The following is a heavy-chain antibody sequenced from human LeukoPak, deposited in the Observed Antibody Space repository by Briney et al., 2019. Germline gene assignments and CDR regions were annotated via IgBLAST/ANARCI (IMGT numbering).Heavy chain of an antibody. J-gene: IGHJ6*03. V-gene: IGHV4-34*01. CDR1: GVSFSGYY. CDR3: ARRVVTATPARYYYYMDV. CDR2: INHSGST. Sequence: PSETLSLTCAVYGVSFSGYYWSWIRQPPGKGLEWIGEINHSGSTNYNPSLKSRVTISVDTSKNQFSLKLSSVSAADTAVYYCARRVVTATPARYYYYMDVWGKGTTVSVSS. D-gene: IGHD2-21*02.